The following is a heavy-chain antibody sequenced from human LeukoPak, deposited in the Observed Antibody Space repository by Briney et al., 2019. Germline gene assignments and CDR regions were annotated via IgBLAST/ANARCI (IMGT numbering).Heavy chain of an antibody. V-gene: IGHV4-34*01. CDR2: INHSGGT. CDR3: ARRQASGYSSSWYFGLRGRFDP. J-gene: IGHJ5*02. Sequence: SETLSLTCAVYGGSFSGFYWSWIRQPPGKGLEWIGDINHSGGTNYIPSLKSRVTISVDTSKNQFSLKLSSVTAADTAVYYCARRQASGYSSSWYFGLRGRFDPWGQGTLVTVSS. CDR1: GGSFSGFY. D-gene: IGHD6-13*01.